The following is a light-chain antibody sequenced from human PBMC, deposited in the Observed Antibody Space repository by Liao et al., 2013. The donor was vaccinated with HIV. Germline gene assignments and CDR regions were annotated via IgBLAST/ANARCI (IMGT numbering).Light chain of an antibody. CDR1: NIGSES. J-gene: IGLJ3*02. CDR2: YDS. V-gene: IGLV3-21*04. CDR3: QVSFSGSDNWV. Sequence: SYVLTQPPSVSVAPGKTARITCGGNNIGSESVHWYQQKPGQAPVLVISYDSDRPSGIPERFSGSNSGNTATLTILRVEAGDEADYYCQVSFSGSDNWVFGGGTKPDRP.